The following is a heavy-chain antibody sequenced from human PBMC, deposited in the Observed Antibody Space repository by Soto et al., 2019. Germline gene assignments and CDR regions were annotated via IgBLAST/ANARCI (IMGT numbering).Heavy chain of an antibody. J-gene: IGHJ4*02. CDR2: ISGSGGST. D-gene: IGHD3-9*01. Sequence: HPGGSLRLSCAASGFTFSGYAMSWVRQAPGKGLEWVSAISGSGGSTYYADSVKGRFTISRDNSKNTLYLQMNSLRAEDTAVYYCAKGDYFDWFLFDYCGQGTLVTVSS. CDR1: GFTFSGYA. V-gene: IGHV3-23*01. CDR3: AKGDYFDWFLFDY.